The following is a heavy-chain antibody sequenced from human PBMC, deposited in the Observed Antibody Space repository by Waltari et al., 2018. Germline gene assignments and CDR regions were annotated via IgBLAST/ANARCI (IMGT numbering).Heavy chain of an antibody. CDR1: GFPFSSFA. Sequence: QEQLAESGGGVVQRGGSLRLSCSGSGFPFSSFAIHWVRQAPGRGLEWLTVISSDGSDKYYADSVKGRFSISRDNSRNSVFLEADSLRPEDTAIYYCARTQYSFDFDCWGQGTLVTVSP. V-gene: IGHV3-30*16. CDR2: ISSDGSDK. CDR3: ARTQYSFDFDC. J-gene: IGHJ4*02. D-gene: IGHD4-4*01.